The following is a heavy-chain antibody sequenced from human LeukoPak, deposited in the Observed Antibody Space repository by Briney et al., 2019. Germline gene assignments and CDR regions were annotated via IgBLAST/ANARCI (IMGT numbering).Heavy chain of an antibody. Sequence: GGSLRLSCAASGFTFSSYSMNWVRQAPGKGLEWVSSISSSSSYIYYADSVKGRFTISRDNAKNSLYLQMNSLRAEDTAVYYCAREGGLYSNYNPTEFDYWGQGTLVTVSS. J-gene: IGHJ4*02. CDR1: GFTFSSYS. D-gene: IGHD4-11*01. CDR2: ISSSSSYI. CDR3: AREGGLYSNYNPTEFDY. V-gene: IGHV3-21*01.